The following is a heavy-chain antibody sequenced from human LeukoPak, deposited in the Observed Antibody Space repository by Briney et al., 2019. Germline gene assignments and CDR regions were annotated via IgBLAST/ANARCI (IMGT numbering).Heavy chain of an antibody. CDR3: ARDLDIAAAGTGSDP. CDR2: IYSGGST. CDR1: GFTVSSNY. Sequence: GGSLRLSCAASGFTVSSNYMSWVRQAPGKGLERVSVIYSGGSTYYADSVKGRFTISRDNSKSTLYLQMNSLRAEDTAVYYCARDLDIAAAGTGSDPWGQGTLVTVSS. V-gene: IGHV3-53*01. J-gene: IGHJ5*02. D-gene: IGHD6-13*01.